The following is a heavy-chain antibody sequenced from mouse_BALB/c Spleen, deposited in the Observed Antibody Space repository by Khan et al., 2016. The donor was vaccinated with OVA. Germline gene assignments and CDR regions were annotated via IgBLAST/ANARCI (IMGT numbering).Heavy chain of an antibody. CDR3: ARGIYYFGSRYMDY. V-gene: IGHV2-6*02. CDR2: IWSDGFT. J-gene: IGHJ4*01. CDR1: GFSLTSYG. Sequence: QVQLKQSGPGLMAPSQSLSITCTVSGFSLTSYGVHWVRQPPGKGLEWLVVIWSDGFTTYNSTLKSRLSINRDNSKSQVFLKMNSLQTDDTAMYYCARGIYYFGSRYMDYWGQGTSVTVSS. D-gene: IGHD1-1*01.